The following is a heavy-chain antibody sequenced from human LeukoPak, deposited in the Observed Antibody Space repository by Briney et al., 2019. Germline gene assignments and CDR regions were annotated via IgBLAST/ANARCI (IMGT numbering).Heavy chain of an antibody. J-gene: IGHJ5*02. CDR3: ARGRSGGHWFDP. CDR1: GGSIGSYY. D-gene: IGHD3-10*01. Sequence: SETLCLTCAASGGSIGSYYWSWIRQPPGKGLEWVGYIHDSGSTKYNPSINRRVITSDDTSSNLHPLKLTPVAAADTAVYYCARGRSGGHWFDPWGQGTLVTVSS. V-gene: IGHV4-59*01. CDR2: IHDSGST.